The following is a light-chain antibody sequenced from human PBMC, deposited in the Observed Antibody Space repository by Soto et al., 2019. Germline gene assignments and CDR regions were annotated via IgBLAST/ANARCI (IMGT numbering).Light chain of an antibody. V-gene: IGKV1-6*02. Sequence: AIQMTQSPSSLSAAVGDRVTITCRASQDIRNELGWYQQKPGKAPNILIYAASSLHTGVPSRFSGSGSGSYFTLTISGLQPDDFATYYCLQDYNYPRTFGRGTKVEVK. CDR3: LQDYNYPRT. CDR1: QDIRNE. J-gene: IGKJ1*01. CDR2: AAS.